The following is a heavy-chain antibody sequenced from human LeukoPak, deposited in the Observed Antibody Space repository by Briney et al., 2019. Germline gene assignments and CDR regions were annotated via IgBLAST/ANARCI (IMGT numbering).Heavy chain of an antibody. J-gene: IGHJ4*02. CDR2: IYSGGST. CDR1: GFTVSSNY. D-gene: IGHD6-13*01. V-gene: IGHV3-66*02. Sequence: GGSLRLSCAASGFTVSSNYMSWVRQAPGKGLEWVSVIYSGGSTYYADSVNGRFTISRDNSKNTLYLQMNSLRAEDTAVYYCAREGYSSSWLHWGQGTLVTVSS. CDR3: AREGYSSSWLH.